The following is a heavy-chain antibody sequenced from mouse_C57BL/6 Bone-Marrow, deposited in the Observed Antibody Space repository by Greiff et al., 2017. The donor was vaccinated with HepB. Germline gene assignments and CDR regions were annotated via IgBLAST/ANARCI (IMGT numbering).Heavy chain of an antibody. D-gene: IGHD1-1*01. J-gene: IGHJ2*01. V-gene: IGHV14-3*01. CDR3: ARSLRYY. CDR2: IDPANGNT. CDR1: GFNIKNPY. Sequence: VQLQQSVAELVRPGASVKLSCTASGFNIKNPYMHWVKQRPEQGLEWIGRIDPANGNTKYAPKFQGKATITADTSSNTAYLQLSSLTSEDTAIYYCARSLRYYWGQGTTLTVSS.